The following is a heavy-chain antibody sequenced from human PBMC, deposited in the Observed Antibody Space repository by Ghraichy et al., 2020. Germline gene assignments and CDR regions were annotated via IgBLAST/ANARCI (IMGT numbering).Heavy chain of an antibody. Sequence: GESLNISCEASGFTFSRFSMTWVRQAPGKGLESIAYIRPDGGDIFYADSMKGRFTISRDNARNSLYLQITSLRDEDTAIYYCARDQYLTFDSWGRGILVTVSS. CDR2: IRPDGGDI. V-gene: IGHV3-48*02. J-gene: IGHJ4*02. D-gene: IGHD2/OR15-2a*01. CDR3: ARDQYLTFDS. CDR1: GFTFSRFS.